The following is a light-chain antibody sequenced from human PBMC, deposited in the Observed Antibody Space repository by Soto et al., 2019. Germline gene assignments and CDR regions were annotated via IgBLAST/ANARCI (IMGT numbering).Light chain of an antibody. CDR2: AAS. V-gene: IGKV1-27*01. CDR3: QKYHSASWT. CDR1: QGISNY. J-gene: IGKJ1*01. Sequence: DIQMTPSPSTLSASVGDRVTVTCRATQGISNYLAWYQQKPGKVPKLLIYAASTLQSGVPSRFSGSGSGTDFTLTISSLQPEDVATYYCQKYHSASWTFGQGTKVDIK.